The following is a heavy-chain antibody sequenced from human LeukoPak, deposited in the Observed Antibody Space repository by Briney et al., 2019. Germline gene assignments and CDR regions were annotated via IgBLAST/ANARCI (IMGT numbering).Heavy chain of an antibody. J-gene: IGHJ3*02. V-gene: IGHV1-2*02. CDR1: GYTFTGYY. CDR3: ARGGVGYCSGGSCYIFPGHAFDI. CDR2: INPNSGGT. Sequence: ASVKVSCKASGYTFTGYYMHWVRQAPGQGFEWMGWINPNSGGTNYAQKFQGRVTMTRDTSISTAYMELSRLRSDDTAVYYCARGGVGYCSGGSCYIFPGHAFDIWGQGTMVTVSS. D-gene: IGHD2-15*01.